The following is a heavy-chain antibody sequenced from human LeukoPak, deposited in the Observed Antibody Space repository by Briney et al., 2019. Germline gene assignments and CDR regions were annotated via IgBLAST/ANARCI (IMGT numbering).Heavy chain of an antibody. CDR1: GFTFSSYS. CDR2: ISSSSSYI. Sequence: GGSLRLSCAASGFTFSSYSMNWVRQAPGKGLEWVSSISSSSSYIYYADSVKGRFTISRDNAKNSLYLQMNSPRAEDTAVYYCARVISVAGYDYWGQGTLVTVSS. CDR3: ARVISVAGYDY. J-gene: IGHJ4*02. D-gene: IGHD6-19*01. V-gene: IGHV3-21*01.